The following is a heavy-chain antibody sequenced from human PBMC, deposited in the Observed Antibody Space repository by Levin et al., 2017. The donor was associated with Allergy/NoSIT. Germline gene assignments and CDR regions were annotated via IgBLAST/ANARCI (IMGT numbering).Heavy chain of an antibody. CDR1: GGSISSYY. V-gene: IGHV4-59*01. Sequence: SQTLSLTCTVSGGSISSYYWSWIRQPPGKGLEWIGYIYYSGSTNYNPSLKSRVTISVDTSKNQFSLKLSSVTAADTAVYYCARAGSSWYWGGYFDYWGQGTLVTVSS. CDR2: IYYSGST. D-gene: IGHD6-13*01. J-gene: IGHJ4*02. CDR3: ARAGSSWYWGGYFDY.